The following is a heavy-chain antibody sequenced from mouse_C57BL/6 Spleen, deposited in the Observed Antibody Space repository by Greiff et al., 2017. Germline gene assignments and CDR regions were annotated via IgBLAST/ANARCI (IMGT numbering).Heavy chain of an antibody. D-gene: IGHD3-2*02. V-gene: IGHV14-3*01. CDR2: FDPANGNT. CDR3: ARELKLRDAMDY. Sequence: EVQLQQSVAELVRPGASVKLSCTASGFNIKNTYMHWVKQRPEQGLEWIGRFDPANGNTKYAPKFQGKATITADTSSNTAYLQLSIPSSEDTAYYCCARELKLRDAMDYWGQGTSVTVSS. CDR1: GFNIKNTY. J-gene: IGHJ4*01.